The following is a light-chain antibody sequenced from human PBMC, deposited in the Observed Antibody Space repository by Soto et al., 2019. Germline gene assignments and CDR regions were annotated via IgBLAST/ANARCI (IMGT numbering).Light chain of an antibody. CDR1: QSVSSSF. CDR2: GAS. V-gene: IGKV3-20*01. J-gene: IGKJ5*01. Sequence: EIVLMQSPGTLSLSPGERATLSCRASQSVSSSFLAWYQQRPGQAPRLLIYGASSRATGIPDRFSGSGSGTDFTLTISRLEPEDFAVYYCQQYNNWPRTFGQGTRLEIK. CDR3: QQYNNWPRT.